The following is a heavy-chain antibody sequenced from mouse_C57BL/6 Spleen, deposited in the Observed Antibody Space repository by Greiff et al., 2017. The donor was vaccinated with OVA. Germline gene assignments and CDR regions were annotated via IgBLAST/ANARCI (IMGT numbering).Heavy chain of an antibody. V-gene: IGHV3-6*01. D-gene: IGHD1-1*01. J-gene: IGHJ4*01. CDR3: ARDSDYGPFYAMDY. CDR1: GYSITSGYY. Sequence: EVHLVESGPGLVKPSQSLSLTCSVTGYSITSGYYWNWIRQFPGNKLEWMGYISYDGSNNYNPSLKNRISITRDTSKNQFFLKLNSVTTEDTATYYCARDSDYGPFYAMDYWGQGTSVTVSS. CDR2: ISYDGSN.